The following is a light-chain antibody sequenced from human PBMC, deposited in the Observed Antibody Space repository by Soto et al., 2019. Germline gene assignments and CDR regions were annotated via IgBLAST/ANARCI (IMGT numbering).Light chain of an antibody. Sequence: QSVLTQPPSVSGAPGQRVTISCTGSSYNIGAGHDVHWYQQLPGTAPKLLIYGNGNRPSGVPERFSGSKSGTSASLAITGLQAEDEADYYCQSYDSSLSGSEVFGTGTKLTVL. CDR1: SYNIGAGHD. J-gene: IGLJ1*01. CDR3: QSYDSSLSGSEV. V-gene: IGLV1-40*01. CDR2: GNG.